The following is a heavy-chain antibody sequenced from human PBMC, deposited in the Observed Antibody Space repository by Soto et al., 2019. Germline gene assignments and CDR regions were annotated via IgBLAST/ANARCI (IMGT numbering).Heavy chain of an antibody. CDR3: ARDPNGSGYVNWFDP. D-gene: IGHD3-10*01. CDR2: IIPIFGTA. J-gene: IGHJ5*02. V-gene: IGHV1-69*13. Sequence: SVKVSCKASGSTFRSYAICWVLQVPGQGLEWRGAIIPIFGTANYAQTFRGRVTMTADESTSTAYMELSSLRSEDTAEYYCARDPNGSGYVNWFDPWGQGTLVAVSS. CDR1: GSTFRSYA.